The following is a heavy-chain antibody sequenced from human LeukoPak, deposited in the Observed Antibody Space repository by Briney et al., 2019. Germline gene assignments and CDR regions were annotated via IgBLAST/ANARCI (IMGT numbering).Heavy chain of an antibody. CDR1: GYRFTSYW. CDR2: IYPGDSDT. D-gene: IGHD2-21*02. J-gene: IGHJ3*02. V-gene: IGHV5-51*01. CDR3: ASPVAYCGGDCYSLDAFDI. Sequence: GESLKISCKGSGYRFTSYWIGWVRQMPGKGLEWMGIIYPGDSDTRYSPSFQGQVTISADKSISTAYLQWSSLKASDTAMYYCASPVAYCGGDCYSLDAFDIWGQGTMVTVSS.